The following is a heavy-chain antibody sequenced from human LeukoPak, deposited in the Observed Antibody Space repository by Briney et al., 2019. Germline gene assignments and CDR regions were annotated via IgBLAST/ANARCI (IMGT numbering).Heavy chain of an antibody. CDR1: GFTLSGSH. Sequence: PGGYLRLSCTASGFTLSGSHMHCARQAPVDGLKWLGHVRSAADGYARAYGGSVKGRFTISRYDSNNMVYLQMNSLKTEDSAVYYCSRQTFCCHDYWGQGTLVTGSS. CDR3: SRQTFCCHDY. J-gene: IGHJ4*02. V-gene: IGHV3-73*01. D-gene: IGHD2/OR15-2a*01. CDR2: VRSAADGYAR.